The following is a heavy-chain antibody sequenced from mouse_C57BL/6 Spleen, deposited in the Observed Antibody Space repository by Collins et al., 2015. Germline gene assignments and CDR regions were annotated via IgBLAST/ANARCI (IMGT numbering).Heavy chain of an antibody. D-gene: IGHD1-1*01. J-gene: IGHJ1*03. Sequence: QIQLVQSGPELKKPGETVKISCKASGYTFTTYGMSWVKQAPGKGLKWMGWINTYSGVPTYADDFKGRFAFSLQTSASTAYLQINNLKNEDTATYFCARSRHYYGSSYDWYLDVWSTGTTVTVSS. V-gene: IGHV9-3*01. CDR1: GYTFTTYG. CDR3: ARSRHYYGSSYDWYLDV. CDR2: INTYSGVP.